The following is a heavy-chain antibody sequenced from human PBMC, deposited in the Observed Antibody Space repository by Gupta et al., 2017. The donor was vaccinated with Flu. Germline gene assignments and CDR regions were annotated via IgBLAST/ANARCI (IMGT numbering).Heavy chain of an antibody. V-gene: IGHV4-59*01. CDR3: ARMVPLGYFDY. CDR1: GSFSSYY. J-gene: IGHJ4*02. Sequence: GSFSSYYWSWVRQPPGKGLEWIVYIYYSGSTNYNPSLKSRVTISVDTSKNQFSLKLSSVTAADTAVYYCARMVPLGYFDYWGQGTLVTVSS. CDR2: IYYSGST. D-gene: IGHD2-8*01.